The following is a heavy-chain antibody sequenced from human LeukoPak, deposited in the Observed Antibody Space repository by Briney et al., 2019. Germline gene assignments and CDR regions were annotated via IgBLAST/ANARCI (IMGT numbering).Heavy chain of an antibody. CDR1: GGTFSSYA. CDR3: ATLVVVTDPYYLDY. V-gene: IGHV1-69*04. J-gene: IGHJ4*02. D-gene: IGHD2-21*02. Sequence: ASVKVSCKASGGTFSSYAISWVRQAPGQGLEWMGRIIPILGIANYAQKFQGRVTITADKSTSTAYMELSSLRSEDTAVYYCATLVVVTDPYYLDYWGQGTLVTVSS. CDR2: IIPILGIA.